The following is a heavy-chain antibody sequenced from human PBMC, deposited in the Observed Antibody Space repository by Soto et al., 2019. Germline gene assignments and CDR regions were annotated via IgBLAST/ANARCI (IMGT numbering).Heavy chain of an antibody. CDR1: GGSISTINW. CDR2: IYQTGST. D-gene: IGHD6-6*01. CDR3: ARVSSSSAFGMDV. J-gene: IGHJ6*02. Sequence: RLRRPLSLTCAVSGGSISTINWWTWVRQPPGKGLDWIGEIYQTGSTSYNPSLESRVTISIDKSKNQFSLKLRSVTAADTAVYYCARVSSSSAFGMDVWCQGTTVTVSS. V-gene: IGHV4-4*02.